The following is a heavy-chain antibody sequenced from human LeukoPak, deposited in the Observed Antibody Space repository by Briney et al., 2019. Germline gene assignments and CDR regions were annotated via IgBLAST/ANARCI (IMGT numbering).Heavy chain of an antibody. V-gene: IGHV4-59*08. CDR3: ARWYSSGWAFDY. D-gene: IGHD6-19*01. CDR2: IHYSGST. J-gene: IGHJ4*02. CDR1: GGTISSYY. Sequence: SETLSLTCTVSGGTISSYYWNWIRQPPGKGLEWIGYIHYSGSTKFNPSLKSRVTISVDTSKNQFSLKLSSVTAADTAVYYCARWYSSGWAFDYWGQGTLVTVS.